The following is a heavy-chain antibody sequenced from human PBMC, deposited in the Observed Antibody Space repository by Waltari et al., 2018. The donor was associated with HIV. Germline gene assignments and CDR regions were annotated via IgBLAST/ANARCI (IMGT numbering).Heavy chain of an antibody. D-gene: IGHD1-1*01. CDR3: ARIGTLQYYFDY. CDR1: AGSINSDDYS. Sequence: QVQLQESGPGLVKPSQTLSLPFIVSAGSINSDDYSWNWIRQPPGKGLEWIGSIYYGGSTYYNPSLKSRITVSVDRSKNQFALKLTSVTAADTAVYYCARIGTLQYYFDYWGQGTLVTVSS. CDR2: IYYGGST. J-gene: IGHJ4*02. V-gene: IGHV4-30-4*08.